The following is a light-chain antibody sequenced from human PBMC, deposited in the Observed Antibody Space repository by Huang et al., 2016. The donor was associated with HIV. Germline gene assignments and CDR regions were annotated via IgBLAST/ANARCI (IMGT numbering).Light chain of an antibody. V-gene: IGKV3-20*01. CDR2: GAS. CDR1: QSVFNNNY. J-gene: IGKJ1*01. Sequence: EIVLTQSPGILSLSPGESATLSCRASQSVFNNNYLAWYKQKPGQAPRLLIFGASSTATGISDRFRGSGSGTDFTLTISRLEPEDFAVYYCQQYGSSLAFGPGTKVEIK. CDR3: QQYGSSLA.